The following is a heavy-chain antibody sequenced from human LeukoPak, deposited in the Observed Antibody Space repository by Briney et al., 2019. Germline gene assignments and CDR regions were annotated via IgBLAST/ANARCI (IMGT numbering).Heavy chain of an antibody. J-gene: IGHJ3*02. CDR2: ISWNGGSV. V-gene: IGHV3-9*01. D-gene: IGHD3-10*01. CDR3: AKDSYGGSGSYYLYSFDM. Sequence: GGSLRLSCTASGFTFDDYAMHWVRQPPGNGLEWVSGISWNGGSVGYADSVKGRFTVSRDNAKNSLYLQMSSLRVEDTAFYYCAKDSYGGSGSYYLYSFDMWGQGTMVTVSS. CDR1: GFTFDDYA.